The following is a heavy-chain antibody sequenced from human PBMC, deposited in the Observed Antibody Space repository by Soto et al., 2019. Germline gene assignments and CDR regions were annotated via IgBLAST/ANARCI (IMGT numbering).Heavy chain of an antibody. Sequence: QVQLVQSGAEMKRPGSSVKVSCETSGGIFTNYTFNWVRQAPGQGLEWMGWIIPVLDIANYAQKFQGRITITADKSTSTAYLELTGLRSEDTAIYFCAEAPTASSPFDYWGQGTLVTVSS. CDR3: AEAPTASSPFDY. V-gene: IGHV1-69*02. CDR1: GGIFTNYT. D-gene: IGHD1-26*01. CDR2: IIPVLDIA. J-gene: IGHJ4*02.